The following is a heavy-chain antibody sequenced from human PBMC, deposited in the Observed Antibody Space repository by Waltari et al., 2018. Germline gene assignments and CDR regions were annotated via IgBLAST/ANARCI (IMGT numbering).Heavy chain of an antibody. V-gene: IGHV3-30*02. CDR2: IRYDGSNK. J-gene: IGHJ4*02. CDR3: ARTITMIVVAEGY. Sequence: QVQLVESGGGVVQPGGSLRLSCAASGFTCSSTGMHWVRQAPGKGLEWVAFIRYDGSNKYYADSVKGRFTISRDNSKNTLYLQMNSLRAEDTAVYYCARTITMIVVAEGYWGQGTLVTVSS. D-gene: IGHD3-22*01. CDR1: GFTCSSTG.